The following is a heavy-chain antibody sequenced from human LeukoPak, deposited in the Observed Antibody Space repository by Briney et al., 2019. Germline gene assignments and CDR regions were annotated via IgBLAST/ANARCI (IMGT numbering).Heavy chain of an antibody. V-gene: IGHV6-1*01. CDR3: AREPDYYVSGRFDAFDI. Sequence: SQTLSLTCAISGDSVSRNSAPWNWITQSPARVLEWLGRTYCSSKWYTDYAVSVKSRITLNPDTSKNQFSLQLISVRPVDAAVCHCAREPDYYVSGRFDAFDIWGQGTMVTVSS. CDR1: GDSVSRNSAP. CDR2: TYCSSKWYT. D-gene: IGHD3-10*01. J-gene: IGHJ3*02.